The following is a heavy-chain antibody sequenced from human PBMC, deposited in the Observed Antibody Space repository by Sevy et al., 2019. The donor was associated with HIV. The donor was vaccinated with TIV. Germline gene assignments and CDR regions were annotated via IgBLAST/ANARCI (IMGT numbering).Heavy chain of an antibody. CDR1: GGSFSNFP. CDR2: IISKFGTT. D-gene: IGHD3-22*01. Sequence: ASVKVSCKASGGSFSNFPVSWVRQAPGQGLEWMGMIISKFGTTDYGKKFQGRVTITADESTTTAYMELTSLRSEETAVYYCAREIPDYVSGYYSVDAFDIWGQGTKVTVSS. V-gene: IGHV1-69*13. CDR3: AREIPDYVSGYYSVDAFDI. J-gene: IGHJ3*02.